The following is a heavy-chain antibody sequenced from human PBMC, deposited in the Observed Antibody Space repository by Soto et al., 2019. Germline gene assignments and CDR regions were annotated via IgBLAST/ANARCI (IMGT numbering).Heavy chain of an antibody. J-gene: IGHJ6*02. V-gene: IGHV5-10-1*01. CDR2: IDPSDSYT. CDR3: ASYCSSTSCYTTGGYGMDV. Sequence: GESLKSSCKGSGHSFTSYWISWVRQMPGKGLEWMGRIDPSDSYTNYSPSFQGHVTISADKSISTAYLQWSSLKASDTAMYYCASYCSSTSCYTTGGYGMDVWGQGTTVTVSS. CDR1: GHSFTSYW. D-gene: IGHD2-2*02.